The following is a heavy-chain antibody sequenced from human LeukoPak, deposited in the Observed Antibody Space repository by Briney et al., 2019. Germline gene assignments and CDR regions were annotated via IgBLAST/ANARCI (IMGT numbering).Heavy chain of an antibody. CDR1: GFTFSSYT. J-gene: IGHJ4*02. CDR2: IGTSSTTI. Sequence: GGSLRLSCAASGFTFSSYTMNWVRQPPGKGLEWVSNIGTSSTTIYYADSVKGRFTISRDNAKNSLYLQMNSLRADDTAVYYCARVRVGATRDFDYWGQGTLVTVSS. V-gene: IGHV3-48*01. D-gene: IGHD1-26*01. CDR3: ARVRVGATRDFDY.